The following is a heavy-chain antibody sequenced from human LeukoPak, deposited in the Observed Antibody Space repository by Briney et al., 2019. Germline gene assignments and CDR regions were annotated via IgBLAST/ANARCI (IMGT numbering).Heavy chain of an antibody. Sequence: PSETLSLTCAVYGGSFSGYYWSWIRQPPGKGLEWIGEINHSGSTNHNPSLKSRVTISVDTSKNQFSLKLSSVTAADTAVYYCARVRAWLRRGFFDYWGQGTLVTVSS. V-gene: IGHV4-34*01. D-gene: IGHD5-12*01. CDR2: INHSGST. CDR1: GGSFSGYY. J-gene: IGHJ4*02. CDR3: ARVRAWLRRGFFDY.